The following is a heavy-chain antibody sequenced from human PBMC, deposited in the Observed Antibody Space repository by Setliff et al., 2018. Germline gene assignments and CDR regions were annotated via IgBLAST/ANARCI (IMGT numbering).Heavy chain of an antibody. V-gene: IGHV1-18*01. J-gene: IGHJ5*02. CDR2: ISPYNGNT. Sequence: ASVKVSCKASGYTFTDYGVSWVRQAPGQGLEWVGWISPYNGNTYYAPKFQDRIIMTTDTSTTTAYMELRSLRSDDTAVYYCERLVRHCTRISCQRTSEADLWGQGTQVTVSS. CDR3: ERLVRHCTRISCQRTSEADL. CDR1: GYTFTDYG. D-gene: IGHD2-15*01.